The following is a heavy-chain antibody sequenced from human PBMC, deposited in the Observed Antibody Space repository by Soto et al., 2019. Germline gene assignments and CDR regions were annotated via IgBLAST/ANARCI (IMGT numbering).Heavy chain of an antibody. J-gene: IGHJ4*03. V-gene: IGHV1-18*04. CDR2: ITVNSGNT. Sequence: GASVKVSCKASGYTFTSDGITWVRQAPGQGLEWMGWITVNSGNTHYAQKLQGRVTRTTDTSTTTAYMELWSLRSDDTAVYYCARASIYGTYYYFDHWVPETLLVTVSS. D-gene: IGHD1-26*01. CDR1: GYTFTSDG. CDR3: ARASIYGTYYYFDH.